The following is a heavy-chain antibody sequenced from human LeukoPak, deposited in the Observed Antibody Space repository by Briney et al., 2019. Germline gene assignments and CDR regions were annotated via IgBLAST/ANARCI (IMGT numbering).Heavy chain of an antibody. D-gene: IGHD4-17*01. CDR2: INPNSGDT. CDR1: GYTFIGYY. J-gene: IGHJ4*02. Sequence: ASVTVSCKSSGYTFIGYYMHWVRQAPGQGLEWVGWINPNSGDTNYAQKFQDRVTMSRDTSISTAYMDLSRLRSDDTAVYYCARDYGDPFLTFDFWGQGTLVTVSS. V-gene: IGHV1-2*02. CDR3: ARDYGDPFLTFDF.